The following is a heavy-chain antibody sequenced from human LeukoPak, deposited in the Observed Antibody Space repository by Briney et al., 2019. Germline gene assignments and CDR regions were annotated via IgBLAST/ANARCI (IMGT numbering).Heavy chain of an antibody. CDR1: GLTVSSNY. Sequence: GGSLRLSCAASGLTVSSNYMNWVRQAPGKGLEWVSVIYSGGSTYYADSVKGRFTTSRDNSKNTLYLQMNSLRAEDTAVYYCARGAYGSGSYGDNWFDPWGQGTLVTVSS. CDR3: ARGAYGSGSYGDNWFDP. V-gene: IGHV3-66*01. J-gene: IGHJ5*02. D-gene: IGHD3-10*01. CDR2: IYSGGST.